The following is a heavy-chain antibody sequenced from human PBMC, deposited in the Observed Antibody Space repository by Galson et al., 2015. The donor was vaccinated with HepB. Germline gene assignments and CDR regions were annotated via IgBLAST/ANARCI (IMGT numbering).Heavy chain of an antibody. CDR2: VRSRPNNYAT. J-gene: IGHJ4*02. D-gene: IGHD5-12*01. Sequence: SLRLSCAASGFTFSDSTMHWVRQAPGKGLEWVGHVRSRPNNYATAYAASLRGRFTISRDDSRETAYLQVNSLKTEDTAGYYCTGRRSDGSGYLFDYWGQGTLFTVSS. CDR3: TGRRSDGSGYLFDY. V-gene: IGHV3-73*01. CDR1: GFTFSDST.